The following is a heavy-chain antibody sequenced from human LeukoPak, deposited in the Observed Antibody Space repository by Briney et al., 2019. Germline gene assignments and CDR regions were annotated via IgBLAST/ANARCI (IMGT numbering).Heavy chain of an antibody. D-gene: IGHD5-18*01. J-gene: IGHJ4*02. V-gene: IGHV3-7*01. CDR3: ARDLSRIHLWSNPYFDY. CDR2: IKQDGSEK. Sequence: GGSLRLSCAASGFTLSSYAMSWVRQAPGKGLEWVANIKQDGSEKYYVDSVKGRSTISRDNAKNSLYLQMNSLRAEDTAVYYCARDLSRIHLWSNPYFDYWGQGTLVTVSS. CDR1: GFTLSSYA.